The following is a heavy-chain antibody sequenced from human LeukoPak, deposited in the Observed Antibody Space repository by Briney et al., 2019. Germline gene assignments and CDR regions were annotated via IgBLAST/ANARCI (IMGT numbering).Heavy chain of an antibody. CDR1: GGSFSGYY. D-gene: IGHD3-3*01. Sequence: SETLSLTCAVYGGSFSGYYWSWIRQPPGKGLEWIGEINHSGSTNYNPSLKSRVTISVDTSKNQFSLKLSSVTAADTAVYYCARGSNFWSGYYRGYYYYMDVWGKGTTVTVSS. V-gene: IGHV4-34*01. J-gene: IGHJ6*03. CDR3: ARGSNFWSGYYRGYYYYMDV. CDR2: INHSGST.